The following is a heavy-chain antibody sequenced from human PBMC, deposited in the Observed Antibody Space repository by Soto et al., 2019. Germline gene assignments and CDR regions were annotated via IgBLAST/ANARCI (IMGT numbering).Heavy chain of an antibody. D-gene: IGHD3-10*01. J-gene: IGHJ4*02. CDR2: IYHSGST. Sequence: QVQLQESGPGLVKPSGTLSLTCAVSGGSISSSNWWSWVRQPPGKGLQWIGEIYHSGSTNYIPSLKSRLTISVDKSRNQFSLKLSSVTAADPAVYYGARRWGEGRVDYWGEGPLVTVSS. V-gene: IGHV4-4*02. CDR1: GGSISSSNW. CDR3: ARRWGEGRVDY.